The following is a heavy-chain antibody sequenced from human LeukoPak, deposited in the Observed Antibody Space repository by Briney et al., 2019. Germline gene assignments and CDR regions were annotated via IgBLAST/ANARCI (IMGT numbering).Heavy chain of an antibody. CDR3: ARGDYGDHNYYYYGMDV. V-gene: IGHV4-59*01. D-gene: IGHD4-17*01. J-gene: IGHJ6*02. Sequence: SETLSLTCTVSGGSISSYYWSWIRQPPGKGLEWIGYIYYSGSTNYNPSLKSRVTISVDTSKNQFSLKLSSATAADTAVYYCARGDYGDHNYYYYGMDVWGQGTTVTVSS. CDR1: GGSISSYY. CDR2: IYYSGST.